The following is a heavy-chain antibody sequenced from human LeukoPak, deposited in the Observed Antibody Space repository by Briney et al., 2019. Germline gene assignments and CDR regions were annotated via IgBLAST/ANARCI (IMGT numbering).Heavy chain of an antibody. CDR1: GFTFSICP. Sequence: GGSLRLSCAASGFTFSICPLTWVRQAPGKGLEWVSSISDSGVNTWYADSVKGRFTISRDNSKNTMYLQMNRLRAEDTAVYYCASGITLLRGVMDFWGQGTLVTVSS. CDR3: ASGITLLRGVMDF. CDR2: ISDSGVNT. J-gene: IGHJ4*02. V-gene: IGHV3-23*01. D-gene: IGHD3-10*01.